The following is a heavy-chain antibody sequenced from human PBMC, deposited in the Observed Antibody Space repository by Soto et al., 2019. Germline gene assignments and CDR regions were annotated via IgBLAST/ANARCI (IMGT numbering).Heavy chain of an antibody. CDR3: ARDRDYDILTGYYGGIAFDI. V-gene: IGHV1-18*01. CDR2: ISAYNGNT. Sequence: QVQLVQSGAEVKKPGASVKVSCKASGYTFTSYGISWVRQAPGQGLEWMGWISAYNGNTNYAQKLQGRVTMTTDTSTSTACMELRSLRSDETAVYYCARDRDYDILTGYYGGIAFDIWGQGTTGTVSS. CDR1: GYTFTSYG. D-gene: IGHD3-9*01. J-gene: IGHJ3*02.